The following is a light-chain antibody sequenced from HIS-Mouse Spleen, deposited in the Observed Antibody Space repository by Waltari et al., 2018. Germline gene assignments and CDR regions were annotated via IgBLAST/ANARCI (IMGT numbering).Light chain of an antibody. CDR2: YVS. J-gene: IGLJ1*01. Sequence: QSALTQPASVSGSPGQSITISCTGTSSDVGGYNYVSWYQQHPGKAPKLMIYYVSNRPSGVSNRLSGYKSGNTASLTISGLQAEDEADYYCSSYTSSSTPLVFGTGTKVTVL. V-gene: IGLV2-14*03. CDR1: SSDVGGYNY. CDR3: SSYTSSSTPLV.